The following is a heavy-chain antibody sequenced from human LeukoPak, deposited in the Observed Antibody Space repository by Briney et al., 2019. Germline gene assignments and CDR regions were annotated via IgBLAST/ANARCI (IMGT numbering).Heavy chain of an antibody. CDR1: GFSFSSYE. D-gene: IGHD2-21*01. J-gene: IGHJ5*02. CDR2: IDTSGSTS. Sequence: GGSVRLYCAASGFSFSSYEWNWLRQAPGKGLEWVSYIDTSGSTSFYADSVKVRFTTSRDDAKNFLFLQINSLRVDDTALYYCATGFIGRGIPVVVATPLDRWAQGSLVSVFS. V-gene: IGHV3-48*03. CDR3: ATGFIGRGIPVVVATPLDR.